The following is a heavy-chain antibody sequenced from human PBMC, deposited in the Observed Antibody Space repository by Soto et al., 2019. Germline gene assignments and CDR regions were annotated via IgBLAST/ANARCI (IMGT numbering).Heavy chain of an antibody. CDR1: GFTFSSYG. Sequence: QVQLVESGGDVVQPGRSLRLSCAASGFTFSSYGMHWVRQAPGKGLEWVAVIWYDGSNKYYADSVKGRFTISRDNSKNTLYLQMNSLRAEDTAVYYCARAGEGSSQNYYYYYYMDVWGKGTTVTVSS. CDR3: ARAGEGSSQNYYYYYYMDV. J-gene: IGHJ6*03. V-gene: IGHV3-33*01. CDR2: IWYDGSNK. D-gene: IGHD6-13*01.